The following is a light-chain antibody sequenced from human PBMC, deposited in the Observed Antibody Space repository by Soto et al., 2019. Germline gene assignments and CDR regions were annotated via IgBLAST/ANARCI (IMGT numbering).Light chain of an antibody. CDR3: QQANSFPRT. CDR1: QGINNW. V-gene: IGKV1-12*01. J-gene: IGKJ1*01. Sequence: DIQMTQSPSSVSASVGDTVTITCRASQGINNWLGWYQQTPGKAPKLLIYAASSLQSGVPSRFSSSGSGTDFTLTISSLQPEDFATYYCQQANSFPRTFGQGTKVDIK. CDR2: AAS.